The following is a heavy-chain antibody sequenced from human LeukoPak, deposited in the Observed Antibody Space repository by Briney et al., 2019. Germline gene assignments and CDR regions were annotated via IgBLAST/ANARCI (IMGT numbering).Heavy chain of an antibody. V-gene: IGHV1-69*05. Sequence: SVKVSCKASGGTFSSYAISWVRQAPGQGLGWMGRIIPIFGTANYAQKFQGRVTITTDESTSTAYMELSSLRSEDTAVYYCARQSPGYSSSWYVTYFDYWGQGTLVTVSS. CDR1: GGTFSSYA. CDR2: IIPIFGTA. J-gene: IGHJ4*02. D-gene: IGHD6-13*01. CDR3: ARQSPGYSSSWYVTYFDY.